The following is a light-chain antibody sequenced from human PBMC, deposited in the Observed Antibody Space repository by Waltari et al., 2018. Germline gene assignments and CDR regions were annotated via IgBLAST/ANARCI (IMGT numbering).Light chain of an antibody. Sequence: NFMLTQPHSVSESPGKTVTISCTRSSGSVASNPVQWFQQRPGSAPPTVIYDDTQRPSGVPDRFSGSIDTSSNSASLTISGLQTEDEADYYCQSFDRNSQRVFGGGTRLTVL. CDR3: QSFDRNSQRV. V-gene: IGLV6-57*03. J-gene: IGLJ3*02. CDR1: SGSVASNP. CDR2: DDT.